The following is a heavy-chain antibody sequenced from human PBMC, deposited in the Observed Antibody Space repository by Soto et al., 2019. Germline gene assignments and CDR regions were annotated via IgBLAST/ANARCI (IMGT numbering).Heavy chain of an antibody. CDR1: GYTFTSYD. CDR2: MNPNSGNT. V-gene: IGHV1-8*01. CDR3: ARGRMYSSSWYDFRGYYYGMDV. Sequence: ASVKVSCKASGYTFTSYDIDWVRQATGQGLEWMGWMNPNSGNTGYAQKFQGRVTMTRNTSISTAYMELSSLRSEDTAVYYCARGRMYSSSWYDFRGYYYGMDVWGQGTTVTVSS. J-gene: IGHJ6*02. D-gene: IGHD6-13*01.